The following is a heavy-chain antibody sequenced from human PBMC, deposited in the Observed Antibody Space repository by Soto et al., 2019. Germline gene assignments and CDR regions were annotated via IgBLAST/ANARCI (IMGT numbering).Heavy chain of an antibody. V-gene: IGHV1-18*04. D-gene: IGHD3-3*02. Sequence: ASVKVCCKASGYFFTTYGISWVRQAPGQGLEWMGWISPYNGNTKYAQSFQGRVTMTTDTSTYTAYMELRSLRSDDPAVYYCARHFGSDFSAPGAVFDYWGQGTVVTVSS. J-gene: IGHJ4*02. CDR3: ARHFGSDFSAPGAVFDY. CDR1: GYFFTTYG. CDR2: ISPYNGNT.